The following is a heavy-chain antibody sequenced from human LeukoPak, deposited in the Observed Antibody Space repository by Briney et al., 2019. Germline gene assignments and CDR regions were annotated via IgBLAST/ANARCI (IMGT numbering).Heavy chain of an antibody. CDR1: GFTFSSYS. Sequence: PGGSLRLSCAASGFTFSSYSMNWVRQTPGKGLEWVSSISSSSSYIYYADSVKGRFTISRDKFKNTLYLQMNSLRAEDTAVYYCAKDRLNGYNRPMTFDIWGQGTMVTVSS. J-gene: IGHJ3*02. CDR2: ISSSSSYI. CDR3: AKDRLNGYNRPMTFDI. D-gene: IGHD5-24*01. V-gene: IGHV3-21*04.